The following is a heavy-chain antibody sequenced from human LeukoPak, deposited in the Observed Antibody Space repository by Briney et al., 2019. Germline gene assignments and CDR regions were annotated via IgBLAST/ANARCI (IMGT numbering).Heavy chain of an antibody. J-gene: IGHJ6*03. CDR1: RFTFTSYD. CDR2: ISGSGGNT. D-gene: IGHD2-2*03. Sequence: PGGSLRLSCAASRFTFTSYDMSWVRQAPGKGLEWVSAISGSGGNTYYADSVKGRFTISRDNSKNTLYLQMNSLRAEDTAVYYCAKEMDRATYYYFYYMDVWGKGTTVTVSS. CDR3: AKEMDRATYYYFYYMDV. V-gene: IGHV3-23*01.